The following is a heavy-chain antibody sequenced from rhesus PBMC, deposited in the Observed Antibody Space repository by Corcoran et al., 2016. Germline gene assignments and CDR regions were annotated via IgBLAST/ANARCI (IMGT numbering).Heavy chain of an antibody. J-gene: IGHJ4*01. CDR1: GFTSGNSD. CDR3: ANSDSGDY. V-gene: IGHV3S43*01. CDR2: ISSGGSI. Sequence: EVQLVESGGGLVQPGGSLRLSCAAPGFTSGNSDLIWIRQAPGNGLEWVSYISSGGSIYYSDSVKGRFTISRDNAKNTLYLQMSSLRVEDTAVYYCANSDSGDYWGQGVLVTVSS. D-gene: IGHD2-33*01.